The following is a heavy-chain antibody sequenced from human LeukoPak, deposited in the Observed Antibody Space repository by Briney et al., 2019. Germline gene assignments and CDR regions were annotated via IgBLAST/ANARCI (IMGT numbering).Heavy chain of an antibody. Sequence: SETLSLTCAVYGGSFSGYYWSWIRQPPGKGLEWIGEINHSGSTNYNPSLKSRVTISVDTSKNQFSLKLSSVTAADTAVYYCARDPTVTTSGDYWGQGTLVTVPS. V-gene: IGHV4-34*01. CDR3: ARDPTVTTSGDY. D-gene: IGHD4-11*01. CDR1: GGSFSGYY. CDR2: INHSGST. J-gene: IGHJ4*02.